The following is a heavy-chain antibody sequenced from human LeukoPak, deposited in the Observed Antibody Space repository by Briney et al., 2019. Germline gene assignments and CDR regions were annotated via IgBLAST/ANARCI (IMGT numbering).Heavy chain of an antibody. V-gene: IGHV4-59*01. CDR1: GGSISSYY. Sequence: SETLSLTCTVSGGSISSYYWSWIRQSPGKGLEWIGYIYYSGSTNYKPSLKSRVTISVDTSKNQFSLKLSSVTAADTAVYYCARVRRTFYYYMDVWGKGTTVTVSS. CDR3: ARVRRTFYYYMDV. D-gene: IGHD1-14*01. J-gene: IGHJ6*03. CDR2: IYYSGST.